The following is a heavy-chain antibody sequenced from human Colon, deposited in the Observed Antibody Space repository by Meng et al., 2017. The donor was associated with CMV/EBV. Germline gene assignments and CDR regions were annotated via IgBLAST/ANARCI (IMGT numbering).Heavy chain of an antibody. CDR2: IDQTGST. CDR1: GGSFSPYY. D-gene: IGHD3-10*01. CDR3: ARGGGTPIRGVLPFNF. V-gene: IGHV4-34*01. J-gene: IGHJ4*02. Sequence: GELQQGVAGLLQPSETLSLPWALYGGSFSPYYWSWLRQSPGKGLEWIAEIDQTGSTNYNPSLKSRVTISIDTSNSHFSLNLTSATAADTAVYYCARGGGTPIRGVLPFNFWGQGTLVTVSS.